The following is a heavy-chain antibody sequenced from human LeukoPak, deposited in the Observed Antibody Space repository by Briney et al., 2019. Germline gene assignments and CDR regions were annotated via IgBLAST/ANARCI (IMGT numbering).Heavy chain of an antibody. D-gene: IGHD6-19*01. V-gene: IGHV3-48*03. CDR2: ISSTGSNI. CDR1: GFTFSTYE. Sequence: PGGSLRLSCAASGFTFSTYEMNWVRQAPGKGLEWVSYISSTGSNIYYADSVEGRFTISRDNAKNSLYLQMNSLRAEDTAVYYCARGPYSSGSSADYWGQGTLVTVSS. J-gene: IGHJ4*02. CDR3: ARGPYSSGSSADY.